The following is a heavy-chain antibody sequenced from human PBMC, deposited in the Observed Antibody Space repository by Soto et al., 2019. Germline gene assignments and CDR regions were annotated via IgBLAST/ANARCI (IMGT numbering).Heavy chain of an antibody. CDR3: ARGVLWFGTLYYMDV. V-gene: IGHV4-31*03. CDR1: GGSISSGGYY. CDR2: IYYSGST. Sequence: SETLSLTCTVSGGSISSGGYYWSWIRQHPGKGLEWIGYIYYSGSTYYNPSLKSRVTVSVDTSKNQFSLKLSSVTAADTAVHYCARGVLWFGTLYYMDVWGKGTTVTVSS. J-gene: IGHJ6*03. D-gene: IGHD3-10*01.